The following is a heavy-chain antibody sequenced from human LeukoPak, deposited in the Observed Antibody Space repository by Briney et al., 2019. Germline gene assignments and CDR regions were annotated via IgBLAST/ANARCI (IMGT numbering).Heavy chain of an antibody. Sequence: PGGSLRLSCAASGFTVSSNYMSWVRQAPGKGLEWVSVIYSGGSTYYADSVKGRFTIPRDNAKNALYLQMNSLRDEDTAVYYCVRDPDALDYWGQGTPVTVSS. CDR1: GFTVSSNY. CDR3: VRDPDALDY. J-gene: IGHJ4*02. V-gene: IGHV3-53*01. CDR2: IYSGGST.